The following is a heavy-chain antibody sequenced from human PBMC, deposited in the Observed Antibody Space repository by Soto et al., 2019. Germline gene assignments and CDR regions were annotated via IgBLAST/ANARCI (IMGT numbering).Heavy chain of an antibody. J-gene: IGHJ6*02. CDR3: ATADFWNGNIRDDDGMDV. V-gene: IGHV3-33*01. CDR1: GFTFRNHG. D-gene: IGHD3-3*01. CDR2: IYYDGSKQ. Sequence: QVQLVESGGGVVQPGRSLRLSCEGSGFTFRNHGIHWVRQAPGKGLEWVAIIYYDGSKQLYADSVKGRFTISRDNSNNTAYLQMNSLRVEDTALYYCATADFWNGNIRDDDGMDVWGLGTTVTVSS.